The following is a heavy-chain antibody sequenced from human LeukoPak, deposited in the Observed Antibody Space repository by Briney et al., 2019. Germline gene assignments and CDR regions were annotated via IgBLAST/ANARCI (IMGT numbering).Heavy chain of an antibody. Sequence: PGASVKVSCKVSGYTLTELSMHWVRQAPGKGLEWMGGFDPEDGETIYAQKFQGRVTMTEDTSTDTVYMELSSLRSEDTAVYYCARDLSTYGSGKYYYYMDVWGKGTTVTISS. J-gene: IGHJ6*03. CDR2: FDPEDGET. CDR1: GYTLTELS. CDR3: ARDLSTYGSGKYYYYMDV. D-gene: IGHD3-10*01. V-gene: IGHV1-24*01.